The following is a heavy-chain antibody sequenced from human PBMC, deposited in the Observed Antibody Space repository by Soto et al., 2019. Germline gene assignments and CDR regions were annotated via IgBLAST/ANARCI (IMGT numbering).Heavy chain of an antibody. CDR2: IGANGGGT. CDR3: ARDPNGDYLGAFDF. CDR1: GFTFSSFF. D-gene: IGHD4-17*01. V-gene: IGHV3-23*01. Sequence: EVQLLEPGGGLVQPGGSLRLSCAASGFTFSSFFMSWLRQAPGKGLDWVSGIGANGGGTYYADSVKGRFIISRDNSKNTLYLQMNSLRAEDTAVYYYARDPNGDYLGAFDFWGQKTMVTVSS. J-gene: IGHJ3*01.